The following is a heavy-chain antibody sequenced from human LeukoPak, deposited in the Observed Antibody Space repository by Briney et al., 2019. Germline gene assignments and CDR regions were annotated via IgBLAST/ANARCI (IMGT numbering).Heavy chain of an antibody. Sequence: GGSLRLSCAASGFRFDDYGMSWVRQRPGKGLEWVSGINRSSGDTGYADSVKGRFTISRDNAKNSLYLQMNSLRAEDTALYYCVRVMGYCSDGSCYPRGVGYYYMDVWGKGTTVTIS. CDR2: INRSSGDT. CDR1: GFRFDDYG. CDR3: VRVMGYCSDGSCYPRGVGYYYMDV. V-gene: IGHV3-20*04. D-gene: IGHD2-15*01. J-gene: IGHJ6*03.